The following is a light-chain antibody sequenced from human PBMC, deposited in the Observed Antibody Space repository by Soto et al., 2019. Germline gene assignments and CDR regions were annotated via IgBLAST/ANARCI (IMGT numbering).Light chain of an antibody. CDR2: ATS. J-gene: IGKJ5*01. CDR3: QQYDASHIT. V-gene: IGKV3-20*01. CDR1: QSVSSSY. Sequence: EIVLTQSPGTLSLSPGERATLSCRASQSVSSSYLAWYHQKPGQAPRLLIYATSSRATGIPDRFSGSGSGTDFTFTISRLEPEDFAVYYCQQYDASHITFGQGTRLEIK.